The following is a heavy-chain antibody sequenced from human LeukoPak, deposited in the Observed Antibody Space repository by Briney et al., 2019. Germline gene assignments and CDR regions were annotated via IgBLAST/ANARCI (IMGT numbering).Heavy chain of an antibody. V-gene: IGHV4-61*05. CDR2: IYYSGST. CDR3: ARLPYYYGSGSYYNPKNYYYYGMDV. CDR1: GGSISSSTYY. Sequence: SETLSLTCTVSGGSISSSTYYWGWIRRPPGKGLEWIGYIYYSGSTNYNPSLKSRVTISVDTSKNQFSLKLSSVTAADTAVYYCARLPYYYGSGSYYNPKNYYYYGMDVWGQGTTVTVSS. J-gene: IGHJ6*02. D-gene: IGHD3-10*01.